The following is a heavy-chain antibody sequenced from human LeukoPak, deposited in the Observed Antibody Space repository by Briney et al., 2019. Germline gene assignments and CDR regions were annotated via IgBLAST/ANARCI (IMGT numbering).Heavy chain of an antibody. CDR2: TYTGGNS. Sequence: GGSLRLSCAASGFTVSSIHVVWVRQAPGKGLEWVSVTYTGGNSYYADSVKGRFIISRDISKNTLYLQMNSLRAKDSALYYCARGGRGSAAVVAPRSFDIWGQGTMVTVSS. D-gene: IGHD3-22*01. V-gene: IGHV3-53*01. J-gene: IGHJ3*02. CDR3: ARGGRGSAAVVAPRSFDI. CDR1: GFTVSSIH.